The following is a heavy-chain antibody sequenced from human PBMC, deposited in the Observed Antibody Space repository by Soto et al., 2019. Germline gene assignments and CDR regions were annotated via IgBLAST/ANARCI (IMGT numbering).Heavy chain of an antibody. V-gene: IGHV6-1*01. J-gene: IGHJ5*02. Sequence: PSQTLSLTCVISGDSVSSNSAAWNWIRQSPSRGLEWLGMTYYRSKWYNDYAVSVKSRITINPDTSKNQFSLQLNSVTPEDTAVYYCARDSIAVAGSVYGFDPWGQGTLVTVSS. CDR2: TYYRSKWYN. CDR1: GDSVSSNSAA. D-gene: IGHD6-19*01. CDR3: ARDSIAVAGSVYGFDP.